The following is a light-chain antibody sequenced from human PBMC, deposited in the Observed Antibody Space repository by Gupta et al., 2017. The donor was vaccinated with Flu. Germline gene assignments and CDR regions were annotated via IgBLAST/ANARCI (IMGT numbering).Light chain of an antibody. CDR1: QSVLYSSNNKNY. J-gene: IGKJ1*01. Sequence: VSLGERATINCKSSQSVLYSSNNKNYLAWYQQKPGQPPKLLIYWASTRESGVPDRFSGSGSGKDFTLTISSRQPEDVAVYHCQQYYTTPTFGQGTKVEIK. V-gene: IGKV4-1*01. CDR3: QQYYTTPT. CDR2: WAS.